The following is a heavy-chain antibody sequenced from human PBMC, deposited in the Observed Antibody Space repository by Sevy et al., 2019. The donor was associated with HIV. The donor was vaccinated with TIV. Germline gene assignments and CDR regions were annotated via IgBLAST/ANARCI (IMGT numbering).Heavy chain of an antibody. Sequence: SGPTLVKPTQTLTLTCTFSGFSLSTSGVGVGWIRQTPGKPLEWLALIYWNDDQRYSPSLKSRLTITKDTSKNQVVLTMTNMDPVDTATYYCAHRGGVHFYDSSGYYSRAEYFEHWSQGTLVTVSS. V-gene: IGHV2-5*01. D-gene: IGHD3-22*01. CDR2: IYWNDDQ. J-gene: IGHJ1*01. CDR3: AHRGGVHFYDSSGYYSRAEYFEH. CDR1: GFSLSTSGVG.